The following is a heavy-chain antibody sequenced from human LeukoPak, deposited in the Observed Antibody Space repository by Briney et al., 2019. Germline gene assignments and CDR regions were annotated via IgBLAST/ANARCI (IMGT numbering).Heavy chain of an antibody. Sequence: ASVNVSYKVSGDTLTELSMHGVRQARGRGREGMGGFDPKEGERVYTQNFQGRFTMTEDTSSGTAYMELNSLRSEDTAVYYCTTREIVVEPAQTSMVRGVLWRSDFWGHGTLVTVSS. CDR1: GDTLTELS. CDR2: FDPKEGER. D-gene: IGHD3-10*01. V-gene: IGHV1-24*01. CDR3: TTREIVVEPAQTSMVRGVLWRSDF. J-gene: IGHJ4*01.